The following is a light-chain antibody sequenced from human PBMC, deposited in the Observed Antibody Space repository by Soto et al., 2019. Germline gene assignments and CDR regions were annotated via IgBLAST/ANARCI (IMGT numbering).Light chain of an antibody. CDR1: SRDVGGYNY. CDR2: EVT. V-gene: IGLV2-8*01. J-gene: IGLJ1*01. Sequence: QSALTQPPSASGSPGQSVTISCTGTSRDVGGYNYVSWYQQHPGRPPKLMIYEVTKRPLGVPDPFSGSKSGNTASLTVSGLQAEDEADYYCSSYAGSNNYVFGPGTKVTVL. CDR3: SSYAGSNNYV.